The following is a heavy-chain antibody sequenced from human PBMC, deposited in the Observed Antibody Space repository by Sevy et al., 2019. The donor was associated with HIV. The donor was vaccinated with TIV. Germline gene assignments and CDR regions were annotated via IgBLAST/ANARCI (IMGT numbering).Heavy chain of an antibody. V-gene: IGHV3-30-3*01. CDR3: ARAQSSSSPYFDY. CDR1: GFTFSSYA. Sequence: GGSLRLSCAASGFTFSSYAMHGVRQAPCKGLEWVAVISYDGSNKYYADSVKGRFTISRDNSKNTLYLQMNSLRAEDTAVYYCARAQSSSSPYFDYWGQGTLVTVSS. CDR2: ISYDGSNK. J-gene: IGHJ4*02. D-gene: IGHD6-6*01.